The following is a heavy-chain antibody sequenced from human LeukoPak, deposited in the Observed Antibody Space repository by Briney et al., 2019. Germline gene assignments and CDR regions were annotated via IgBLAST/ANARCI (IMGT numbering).Heavy chain of an antibody. J-gene: IGHJ3*02. CDR1: VYTFTSYY. V-gene: IGHV1-46*01. Sequence: ASVKVSCKASVYTFTSYYMYCVGQAPGQPLEWMGIISPSGGSTSYAQKFQGRVTMTRDMSTSTVYMELSSLRSEDTAVYYCARDGANTYYYDSSGYVIWGQGTMVTVSS. CDR2: ISPSGGST. CDR3: ARDGANTYYYDSSGYVI. D-gene: IGHD3-22*01.